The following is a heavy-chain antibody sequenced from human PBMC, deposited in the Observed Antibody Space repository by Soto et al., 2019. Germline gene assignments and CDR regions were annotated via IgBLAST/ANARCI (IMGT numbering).Heavy chain of an antibody. CDR3: ARADCISTSCYRSYYYYGMDV. CDR1: GYTFTSYA. V-gene: IGHV1-3*05. J-gene: IGHJ6*02. CDR2: INAGNGNT. D-gene: IGHD2-2*01. Sequence: QVQLVQSGAEEKKPGASVKVSCKASGYTFTSYAMHWVHQAPGQRLEWMGWINAGNGNTKYSQKFQGRVTITRDTSASTAYMELSSLRSEDTAVYYCARADCISTSCYRSYYYYGMDVWGQGTTVTVSS.